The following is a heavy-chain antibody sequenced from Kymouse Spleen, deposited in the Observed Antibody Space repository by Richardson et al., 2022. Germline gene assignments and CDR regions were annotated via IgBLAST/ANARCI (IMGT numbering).Heavy chain of an antibody. CDR1: GGSFSGYY. Sequence: QVQLQQWGAGLLKPSETLSLTCAVYGGSFSGYYWSWIRQPPGKGLEWIGEINHSGSTNYNPSLKSRVTISVDTSKNQFSLKLSSVTAADTAVYYCARDYGSGSPIEAWFDPWGQGTLVTVSS. D-gene: IGHD3-10*01. CDR2: INHSGST. V-gene: IGHV4-34*01. J-gene: IGHJ5*02. CDR3: ARDYGSGSPIEAWFDP.